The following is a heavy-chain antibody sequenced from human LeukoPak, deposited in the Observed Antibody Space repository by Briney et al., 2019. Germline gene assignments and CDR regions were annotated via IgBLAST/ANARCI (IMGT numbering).Heavy chain of an antibody. CDR2: IDQDGSVR. V-gene: IGHV3-7*03. Sequence: GGSLRLSCVASGFTFSSFWMSWVRQAPGKGLEFVANIDQDGSVRNYVDSVKGRFIISRDNAKNSLYLQMNSLRAEDTALYYCASGRSGYYYMDVWGKGTTVTVSS. CDR3: ASGRSGYYYMDV. D-gene: IGHD2-15*01. CDR1: GFTFSSFW. J-gene: IGHJ6*03.